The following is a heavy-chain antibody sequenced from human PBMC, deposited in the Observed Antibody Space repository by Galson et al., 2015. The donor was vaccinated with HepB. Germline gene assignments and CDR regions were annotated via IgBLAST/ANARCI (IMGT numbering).Heavy chain of an antibody. J-gene: IGHJ3*02. Sequence: SVKVSCKASGYTFTSYYMHWVRQAPGQGLEWMGIINPSGGSTSYAQKFQGRVTMTRDTSTSTVYMELSSLRSEDTAVYYCARSITIFGVVTDRDAFDIWGQGTMVTVSS. CDR1: GYTFTSYY. CDR2: INPSGGST. D-gene: IGHD3-3*01. V-gene: IGHV1-46*03. CDR3: ARSITIFGVVTDRDAFDI.